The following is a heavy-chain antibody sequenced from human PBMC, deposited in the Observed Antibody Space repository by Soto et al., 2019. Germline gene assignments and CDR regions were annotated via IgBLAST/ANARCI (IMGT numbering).Heavy chain of an antibody. J-gene: IGHJ5*02. V-gene: IGHV1-8*01. D-gene: IGHD5-18*01. CDR1: EYTFTGYD. CDR2: MNPNSGNT. Sequence: ASVKVSCKASEYTFTGYDINWVRQAPGQGLEWMGWMNPNSGNTGYAQKFQGRVTMTRNTSISTAYMELSSLRSEDTAVYYCARGRGYSYDHNCFDPWGQGILVTVSS. CDR3: ARGRGYSYDHNCFDP.